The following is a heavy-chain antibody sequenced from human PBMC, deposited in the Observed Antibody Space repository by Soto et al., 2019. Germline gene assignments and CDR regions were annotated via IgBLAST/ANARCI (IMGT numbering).Heavy chain of an antibody. Sequence: ASVKVSCKASRYTFTGYYIHWVRQAPVQGLEWMGLINPNSGGTNYAQKFQGRFTMTRDTSISTAYMELSRLRSHDTAVHYCARRCYCSGGSFCPNDAFDIWGQGTMVTVSS. CDR3: ARRCYCSGGSFCPNDAFDI. CDR1: RYTFTGYY. D-gene: IGHD2-15*01. V-gene: IGHV1-2*02. CDR2: INPNSGGT. J-gene: IGHJ3*02.